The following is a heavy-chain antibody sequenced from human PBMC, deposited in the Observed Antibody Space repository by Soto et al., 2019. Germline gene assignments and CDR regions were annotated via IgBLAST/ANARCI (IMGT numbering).Heavy chain of an antibody. CDR3: ARVPPLMYGDYGFDY. CDR1: GGSISSGDYY. D-gene: IGHD4-17*01. J-gene: IGHJ4*02. V-gene: IGHV4-30-4*01. Sequence: SATLSLTCTVSGGSISSGDYYWSWIRQPPGKGLEWIGYIYYSGSTYYNPSLKSRVTISVDTSKNQFSLKLSSVTAADTAVYYCARVPPLMYGDYGFDYWGQGTLVTVSS. CDR2: IYYSGST.